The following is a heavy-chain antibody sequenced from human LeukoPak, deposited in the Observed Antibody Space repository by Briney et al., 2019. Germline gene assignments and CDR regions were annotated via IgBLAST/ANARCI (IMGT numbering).Heavy chain of an antibody. J-gene: IGHJ6*03. CDR3: ARGEYCSGGSCYSGSFYYYMDV. Sequence: ASVKVSCKASGGTFSSYAISWVRQAPGQGLEWMGGIIPIFGTANYAQKFQGRVTITADKSTSTAYMELSSLRSEDTAVYYCARGEYCSGGSCYSGSFYYYMDVWGKGTTVTISS. CDR1: GGTFSSYA. V-gene: IGHV1-69*06. CDR2: IIPIFGTA. D-gene: IGHD2-15*01.